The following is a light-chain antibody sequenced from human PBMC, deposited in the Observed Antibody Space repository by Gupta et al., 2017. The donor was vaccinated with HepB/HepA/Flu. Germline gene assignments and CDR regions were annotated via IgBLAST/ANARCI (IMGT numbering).Light chain of an antibody. CDR1: TSNIGSNP. Sequence: QSALTQPPSASGTPGQRVSIACSGSTSNIGSNPVSWYQQVPGTAPKLLIYGTDQRPSGVPDRFSGSKSGTSASLAISGLQSEDETDYYCAAWDDSLNGVIFGGGTKLTVL. J-gene: IGLJ2*01. CDR3: AAWDDSLNGVI. CDR2: GTD. V-gene: IGLV1-44*01.